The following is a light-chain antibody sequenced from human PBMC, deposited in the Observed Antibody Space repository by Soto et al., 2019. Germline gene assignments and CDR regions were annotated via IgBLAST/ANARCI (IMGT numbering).Light chain of an antibody. CDR1: QSISSTQ. CDR2: GAS. Sequence: EIVLTQSPDTLSLSPGXRATLSCRASQSISSTQLVWYQQKPGQAPTLLIFGASSRATGIPDRFSGSGSGTDFTLTISGLQPEDFAVYYCQKYGTSPGTFGQGTKVDIK. J-gene: IGKJ1*01. V-gene: IGKV3-20*01. CDR3: QKYGTSPGT.